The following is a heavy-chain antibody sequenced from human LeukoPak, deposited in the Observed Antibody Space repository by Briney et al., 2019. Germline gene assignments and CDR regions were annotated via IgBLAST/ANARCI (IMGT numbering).Heavy chain of an antibody. CDR3: ARARGYFGELLN. V-gene: IGHV3-53*01. J-gene: IGHJ4*02. CDR1: GFSVSSDY. Sequence: GGSLRLSCVASGFSVSSDYMTWVRQAPGKGLEWVSVLYSGGSTYYADSVKGRFTISRDNAKNSLYLQMSSLRDEDTAVYYCARARGYFGELLNWGQGTLVSVSS. CDR2: LYSGGST. D-gene: IGHD3-10*01.